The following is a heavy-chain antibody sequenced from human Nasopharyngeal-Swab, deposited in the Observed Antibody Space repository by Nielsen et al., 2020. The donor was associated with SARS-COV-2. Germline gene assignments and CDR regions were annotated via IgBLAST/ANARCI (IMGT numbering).Heavy chain of an antibody. V-gene: IGHV3-33*01. CDR2: IWYDGSNK. D-gene: IGHD1-1*01. Sequence: GESLKISCAASGFTFSSYGMHWVCQAPGKGLEWVAVIWYDGSNKYYADSVKGRFTISRDNSKNTLYLQMNSLRAEDTAVYYCARDWTTGTTHYFDYWGQGTLVTVSS. J-gene: IGHJ4*02. CDR3: ARDWTTGTTHYFDY. CDR1: GFTFSSYG.